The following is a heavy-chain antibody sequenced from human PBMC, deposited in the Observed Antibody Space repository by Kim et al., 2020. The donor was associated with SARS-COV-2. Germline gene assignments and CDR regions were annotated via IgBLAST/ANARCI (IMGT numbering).Heavy chain of an antibody. CDR3: ARRPYGSGSSYWYLDL. J-gene: IGHJ2*01. CDR2: INTNTGNP. V-gene: IGHV7-4-1*02. Sequence: ASVKVSCKASGYTFTSYAINWLRRAPGQGLEWMGWINTNTGNPTYAQGFTGRFVFSLDTSVSTAYLQISSLKAEDTAVYYCARRPYGSGSSYWYLDLWGRGTLVTVSS. D-gene: IGHD3-10*01. CDR1: GYTFTSYA.